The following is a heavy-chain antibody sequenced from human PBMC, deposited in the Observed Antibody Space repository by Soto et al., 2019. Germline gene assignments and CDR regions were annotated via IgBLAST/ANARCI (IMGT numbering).Heavy chain of an antibody. J-gene: IGHJ4*02. Sequence: GSHRSSCAASIFPFNTYWMSWVRQAPAKGLQWVANIKQDGSEKYYVDSVKGRLTISRDNAKNSLYLQMNSLRAEDTDVYYCARGPQFKYCTNGVCYWFDYWGQGT. CDR2: IKQDGSEK. CDR3: ARGPQFKYCTNGVCYWFDY. V-gene: IGHV3-7*04. CDR1: IFPFNTYW. D-gene: IGHD2-8*01.